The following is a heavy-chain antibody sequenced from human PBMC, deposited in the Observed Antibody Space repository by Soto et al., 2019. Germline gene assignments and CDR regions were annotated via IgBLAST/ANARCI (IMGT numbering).Heavy chain of an antibody. J-gene: IGHJ3*02. Sequence: GGSLRLSCAASGFTFSSYWMSWVRQAPGKGLEWVANINQDGSEKYYVDSVKGRFTISRDNAKNSLYLQMNSLRAEDTAVYYCARGPLAVAGTDAFDIWGQGTMVTVSS. CDR1: GFTFSSYW. D-gene: IGHD6-19*01. CDR2: INQDGSEK. CDR3: ARGPLAVAGTDAFDI. V-gene: IGHV3-7*01.